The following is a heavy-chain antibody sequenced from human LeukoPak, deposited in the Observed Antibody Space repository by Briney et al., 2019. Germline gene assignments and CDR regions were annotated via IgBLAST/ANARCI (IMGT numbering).Heavy chain of an antibody. V-gene: IGHV3-11*04. CDR2: IGDSGTLI. J-gene: IGHJ4*02. CDR1: GFTFSDHY. Sequence: GGSLRLSCAASGFTFSDHYGSWIRQAPGKGLEWVSYIGDSGTLIYYADSVKGRFTVSRDNAKNSLFLQMDSLRAEDTAVYYCARDRRPSVYRGLENWGQGTLVTVSS. D-gene: IGHD3-16*02. CDR3: ARDRRPSVYRGLEN.